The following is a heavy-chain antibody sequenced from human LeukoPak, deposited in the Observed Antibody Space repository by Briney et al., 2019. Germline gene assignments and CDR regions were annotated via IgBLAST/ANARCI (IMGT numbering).Heavy chain of an antibody. Sequence: ASVKVSCKASGYTFTSYGISWVRQAPGQGLEWMGWISAYNGNTSYAQKFQDRVTMTRNTSISTAYMELSSLRSDDTAVYYCARGPPNWGYDYWGPGTLVTVSS. CDR3: ARGPPNWGYDY. D-gene: IGHD7-27*01. CDR1: GYTFTSYG. CDR2: ISAYNGNT. V-gene: IGHV1-18*01. J-gene: IGHJ4*02.